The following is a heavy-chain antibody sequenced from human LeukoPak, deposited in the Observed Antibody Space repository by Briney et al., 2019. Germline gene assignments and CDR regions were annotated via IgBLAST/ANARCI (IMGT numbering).Heavy chain of an antibody. CDR1: GFIFGNYA. Sequence: GGSLRLFCVASGFIFGNYAMGWLRQAPGRRPEWVSSLTDSGGTTYYVDSVKGRFAVSRDNSKNTLYLHMNSLRAEDAAVYYCAKKRDAFDIWGQGTVVTVSS. CDR2: LTDSGGTT. J-gene: IGHJ3*02. CDR3: AKKRDAFDI. D-gene: IGHD5-24*01. V-gene: IGHV3-23*01.